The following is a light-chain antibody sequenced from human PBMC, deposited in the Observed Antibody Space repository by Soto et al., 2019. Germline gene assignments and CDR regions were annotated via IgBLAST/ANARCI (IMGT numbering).Light chain of an antibody. CDR1: SSDVGDYSY. CDR2: EVS. CDR3: QAYDYSLTAFV. V-gene: IGLV2-14*01. J-gene: IGLJ3*02. Sequence: QSALTQPASVSGSPGQSITISCTGASSDVGDYSYVSWYQHHPGQAPELLIYEVSNRPSGVSHRFSGSKSGNTASLTISGLQAEDEADYYCQAYDYSLTAFVFGGGTKVTVL.